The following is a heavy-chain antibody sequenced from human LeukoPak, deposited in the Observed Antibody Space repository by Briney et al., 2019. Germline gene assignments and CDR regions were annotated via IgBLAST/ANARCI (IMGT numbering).Heavy chain of an antibody. J-gene: IGHJ4*02. D-gene: IGHD4-17*01. CDR2: MSYSGTT. Sequence: SETLSLTCTVSGGSINSGDYYWSWIRQHPGKGLEWVGYMSYSGTTSYNPSLKSRITISVDTSKNQFSLKLSSVTAADTAVYYCARCDYQYYFDFWGQGTLVTVSS. CDR1: GGSINSGDYY. V-gene: IGHV4-31*03. CDR3: ARCDYQYYFDF.